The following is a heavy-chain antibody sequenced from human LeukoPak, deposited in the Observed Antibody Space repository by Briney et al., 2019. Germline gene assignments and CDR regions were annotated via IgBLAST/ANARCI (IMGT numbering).Heavy chain of an antibody. D-gene: IGHD3-3*01. Sequence: PSETLSLTCTVSGGSISSYYWSWIRQPPGKGLEWVGYIYYSGSTNYNPSLKSRVTISVDTSKNQFSLKLSSVTAADTAVYYCAIGQARGYDFWSGYLQIDAFDIWGQGTMVTVSS. CDR1: GGSISSYY. CDR3: AIGQARGYDFWSGYLQIDAFDI. CDR2: IYYSGST. V-gene: IGHV4-59*01. J-gene: IGHJ3*02.